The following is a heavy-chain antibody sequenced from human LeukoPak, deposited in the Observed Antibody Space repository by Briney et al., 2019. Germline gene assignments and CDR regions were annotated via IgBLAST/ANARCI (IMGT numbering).Heavy chain of an antibody. D-gene: IGHD4-23*01. CDR1: GFTVSGNY. CDR3: ARDLGYGGNSAPID. CDR2: IYSGGST. V-gene: IGHV3-53*01. Sequence: GSLRLSCAASGFTVSGNYMSWVRQAPGKGLEWVSVIYSGGSTYYADSVKGRFTISRDNSKNTLCLQMNSLRAEDTAVYYCARDLGYGGNSAPIDWGQGTLVTVSS. J-gene: IGHJ4*02.